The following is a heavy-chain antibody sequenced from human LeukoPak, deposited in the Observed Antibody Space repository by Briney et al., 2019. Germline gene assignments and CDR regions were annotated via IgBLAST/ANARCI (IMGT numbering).Heavy chain of an antibody. J-gene: IGHJ4*02. CDR1: GGSFSSGGYY. D-gene: IGHD3-10*01. V-gene: IGHV4-31*03. Sequence: PSETLSLTCTVSGGSFSSGGYYWSWIRQHPGKGLEWIGYIYYSGSTYYNPSLKSRVTISVDTSKNQFSLKLSSVTAADMAVYYCARAPNYGSGRPYPDYWGQGTLVTVSS. CDR3: ARAPNYGSGRPYPDY. CDR2: IYYSGST.